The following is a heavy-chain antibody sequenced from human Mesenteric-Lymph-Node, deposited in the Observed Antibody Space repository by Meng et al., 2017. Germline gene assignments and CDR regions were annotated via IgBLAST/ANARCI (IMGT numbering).Heavy chain of an antibody. CDR3: ARDRYYDSSGYMGY. CDR2: ISTGGSTI. J-gene: IGHJ4*02. V-gene: IGHV3-11*01. Sequence: QVQLVESGGGLVKPGGSLRLSCEASGFTFSDYYMSWIRQAPGKGLEWVSHISTGGSTIYYADSVKGRFTISRDNAKNSLYLQMNSLRAEDTAVYYCARDRYYDSSGYMGYWGQGTLVTVSS. D-gene: IGHD3-22*01. CDR1: GFTFSDYY.